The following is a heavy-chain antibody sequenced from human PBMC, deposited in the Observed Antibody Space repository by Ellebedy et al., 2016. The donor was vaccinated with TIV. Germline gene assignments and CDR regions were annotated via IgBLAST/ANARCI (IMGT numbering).Heavy chain of an antibody. CDR3: GVRGGGAFDI. J-gene: IGHJ3*02. Sequence: GGSLRLSXAASGFTFSTFAMSWVRQAPGKGLQWVSVITGNGGSTYYADSVKGRFTISRDNSKNTVYLQMNSLRAEDTAVYYCGVRGGGAFDIWGQGTMVSVSS. V-gene: IGHV3-23*01. CDR1: GFTFSTFA. CDR2: ITGNGGST. D-gene: IGHD3-10*01.